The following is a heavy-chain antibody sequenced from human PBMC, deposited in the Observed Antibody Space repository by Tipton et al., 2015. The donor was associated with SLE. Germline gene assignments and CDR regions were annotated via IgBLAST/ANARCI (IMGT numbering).Heavy chain of an antibody. Sequence: SLRLSCAASGFVFSSFGMSWVRQASGKGLEWVSRINGDGSYIIYADSVKGRFTMSRDNAENTLYLQMNSLRVEDTAVYYCARDAGGGFGTDYHYYYGMDVWGQGTAVTVSS. CDR1: GFVFSSFG. CDR2: INGDGSYI. D-gene: IGHD3-10*01. CDR3: ARDAGGGFGTDYHYYYGMDV. J-gene: IGHJ6*02. V-gene: IGHV3-74*01.